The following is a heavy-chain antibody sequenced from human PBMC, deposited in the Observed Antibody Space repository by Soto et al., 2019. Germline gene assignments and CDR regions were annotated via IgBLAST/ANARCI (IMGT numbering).Heavy chain of an antibody. CDR3: TYDSSGYRDFDY. CDR2: ISSSSSTI. D-gene: IGHD3-22*01. J-gene: IGHJ4*02. Sequence: PGGSLRLSCAASGFTFSSYSMNWVRQAPGKGLEWVSYISSSSSTIYYADSVKGRFTISRDNAKNSLYLQMNSLRDEDTAVYYCTYDSSGYRDFDYWGQGTLVTAPQ. V-gene: IGHV3-48*02. CDR1: GFTFSSYS.